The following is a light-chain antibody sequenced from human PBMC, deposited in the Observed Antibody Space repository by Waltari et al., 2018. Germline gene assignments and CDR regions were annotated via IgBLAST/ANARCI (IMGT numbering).Light chain of an antibody. CDR3: LQAYSFPRT. CDR1: QGISSR. J-gene: IGKJ2*01. Sequence: DIQLTQSPSFVSASVGDSVTLTCRASQGISSRLAWYQQKPGKAPKLLIYTASTLQSGVPSRFSGSGSGTEFTLIITTLQPEDFATYFCLQAYSFPRTFGQGTKLEIK. CDR2: TAS. V-gene: IGKV1-12*01.